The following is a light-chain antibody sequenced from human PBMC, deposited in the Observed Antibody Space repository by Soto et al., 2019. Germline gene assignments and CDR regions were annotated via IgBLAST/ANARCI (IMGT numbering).Light chain of an antibody. CDR2: GAT. J-gene: IGKJ1*01. CDR3: QQYGTAAGT. V-gene: IGKV3-20*01. Sequence: EIVLTQSPGTLSLSPGERATLSCRASQSVSSSHLAWYQQNPGQAPRLLIYGATSRATGIPDRFSGSGSGTDFTLTISRLEREDFAVYYCQQYGTAAGTFGQGTKVEIK. CDR1: QSVSSSH.